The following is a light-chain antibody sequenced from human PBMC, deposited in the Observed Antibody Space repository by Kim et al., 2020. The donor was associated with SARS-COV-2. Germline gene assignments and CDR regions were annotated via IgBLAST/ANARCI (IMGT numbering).Light chain of an antibody. CDR2: GAS. CDR3: QQYGDLPLT. CDR1: QSVTSSF. V-gene: IGKV3-20*01. J-gene: IGKJ4*01. Sequence: ETVLTQSPGTLSLSPGQRATLSCRASQSVTSSFLAWYQQKPGQAPRLLIYGASSRATGIADRFSGRGSGTDFTLTISRLQPKDFAVYYCQQYGDLPLTFGGGTKVDIK.